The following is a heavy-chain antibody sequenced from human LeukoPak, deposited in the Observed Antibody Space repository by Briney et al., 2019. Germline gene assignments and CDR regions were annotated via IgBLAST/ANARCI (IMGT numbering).Heavy chain of an antibody. CDR1: GASISHYY. Sequence: SEPLSLPFAVSGASISHYYWSWFRPPPGKGPEWIGSIYCNGTTYYNPSLMSRVTMSVETSRRHFSLILRSVTAADTAVYYGAGTLCSRASCYDGRGNAFDVWGRGTGVTVS. V-gene: IGHV4-59*04. CDR2: IYCNGTT. CDR3: AGTLCSRASCYDGRGNAFDV. J-gene: IGHJ3*01. D-gene: IGHD2-2*01.